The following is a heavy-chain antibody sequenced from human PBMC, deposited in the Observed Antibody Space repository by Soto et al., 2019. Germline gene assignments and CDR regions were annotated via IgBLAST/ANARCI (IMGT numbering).Heavy chain of an antibody. J-gene: IGHJ4*02. CDR3: ARDSVYCSGDSCYPFDY. CDR1: GYTFTTYG. Sequence: QVQLVQSGAEVKKPGASVKVSCKASGYTFTTYGISWVRQAPGQGLEWMGWIIAYNGNTNSAQKLQGRVTMTTDTSTSTAYMELRSLRSDDTAVYYCARDSVYCSGDSCYPFDYWGQGTLVTVSS. V-gene: IGHV1-18*01. D-gene: IGHD2-15*01. CDR2: IIAYNGNT.